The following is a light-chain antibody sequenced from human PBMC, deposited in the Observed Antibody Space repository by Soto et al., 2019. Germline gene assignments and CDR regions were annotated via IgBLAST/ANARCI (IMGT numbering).Light chain of an antibody. CDR1: QSVSSTY. V-gene: IGKV3-20*01. CDR3: QQYGRSLWT. Sequence: EIVLTQSPGTLSLSPGERASLSCRASQSVSSTYLAWYQQKPGQAPRLLIYATSTRATGIPDRFSGSESGTDFTLTISRLEPEDFAVYYCQQYGRSLWTFGQGTKVEIK. CDR2: ATS. J-gene: IGKJ1*01.